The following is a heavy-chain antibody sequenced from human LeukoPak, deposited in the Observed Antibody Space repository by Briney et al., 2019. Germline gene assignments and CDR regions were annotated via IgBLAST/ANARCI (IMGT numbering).Heavy chain of an antibody. D-gene: IGHD4-11*01. CDR1: GYTFTSYD. V-gene: IGHV1-8*01. CDR2: IYPNSGTT. CDR3: ARVKRIYSNLPNWFDP. Sequence: ASVKVSFKASGYTFTSYDINWVRQANGKGLEWMGWIYPNSGTTPYPQTFQGRVPIPSNTSITPAYMELSSLRSEDTAVYYCARVKRIYSNLPNWFDPWGQGTLVTVSS. J-gene: IGHJ5*02.